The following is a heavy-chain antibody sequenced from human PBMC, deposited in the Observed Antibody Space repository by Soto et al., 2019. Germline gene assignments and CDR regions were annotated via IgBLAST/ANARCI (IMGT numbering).Heavy chain of an antibody. CDR3: TSCPPPPETADAYEVEV. Sequence: QVQLVQSGTEVKKPGSSVKVSCKASGGTFSRSGFHWVRQAPGQGLEWMGMIVPSVDTTNYAQKFQARVTMSAAQLTSTVYTEMRILTAEDTTVYYCTSCPPPPETADAYEVEVWRPGKRVHVSS. J-gene: IGHJ6*02. D-gene: IGHD2-21*02. CDR2: IVPSVDTT. V-gene: IGHV1-69*18. CDR1: GGTFSRSG.